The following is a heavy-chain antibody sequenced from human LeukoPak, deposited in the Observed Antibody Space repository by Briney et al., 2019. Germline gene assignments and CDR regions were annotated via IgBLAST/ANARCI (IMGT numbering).Heavy chain of an antibody. D-gene: IGHD4-17*01. CDR3: ARGGDYPFEY. J-gene: IGHJ4*02. V-gene: IGHV3-74*01. CDR2: SNSDGSST. CDR1: GFTFSSYL. Sequence: PGGSLRLSGAASGFTFSSYLMHWVRQAPGKGLVWVSRSNSDGSSTNYADSVKGRFTISRDNAKNTLYLQMNSLRAEDTAVYYCARGGDYPFEYWGQGTLVTVSS.